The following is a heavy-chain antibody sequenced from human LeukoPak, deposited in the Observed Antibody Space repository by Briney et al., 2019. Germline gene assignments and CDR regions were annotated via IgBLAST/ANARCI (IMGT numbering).Heavy chain of an antibody. Sequence: SETLSLTCTVSGGSISSYYWSWIRQPQGQGLEWIGYIYYSGSTNYNPSLKSRVTISVDTSKNQFSLKLSSVTAADTAVYYCARDVDSSGWYDAFDIWGQGTMVTVSS. J-gene: IGHJ3*02. V-gene: IGHV4-59*01. CDR1: GGSISSYY. D-gene: IGHD6-19*01. CDR2: IYYSGST. CDR3: ARDVDSSGWYDAFDI.